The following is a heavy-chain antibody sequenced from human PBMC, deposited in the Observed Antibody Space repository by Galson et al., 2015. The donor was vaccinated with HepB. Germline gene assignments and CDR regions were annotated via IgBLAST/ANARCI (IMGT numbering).Heavy chain of an antibody. J-gene: IGHJ6*02. CDR3: AVDTGSNEDYYGMDV. V-gene: IGHV1-69*06. CDR1: RGTFSSYG. D-gene: IGHD3-16*01. CDR2: IIAIFGTP. Sequence: SVKVSCKASRGTFSSYGISWVRQAPGQGLEWMGGIIAIFGTPNYAQKFQGRVTITADKSTSTASMELSSLRFEDTAVYYCAVDTGSNEDYYGMDVWGQGTTVTVSS.